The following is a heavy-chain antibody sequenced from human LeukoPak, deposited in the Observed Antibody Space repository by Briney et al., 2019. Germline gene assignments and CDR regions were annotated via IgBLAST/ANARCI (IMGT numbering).Heavy chain of an antibody. V-gene: IGHV1-3*01. J-gene: IGHJ4*02. D-gene: IGHD1-26*01. CDR1: GYTFTSYG. CDR2: ISAGNGDT. CDR3: ARDRGKFLIAF. Sequence: ASVKVSCKASGYTFTSYGISWVRQAPGQRLEWLGWISAGNGDTGYSQKFQGRVTFTRDTSANTVYMELTSLTSEDAAVYYCARDRGKFLIAFWGQGTLVTVSS.